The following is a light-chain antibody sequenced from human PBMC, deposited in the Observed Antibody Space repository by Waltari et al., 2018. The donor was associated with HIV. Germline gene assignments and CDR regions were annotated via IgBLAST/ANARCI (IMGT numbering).Light chain of an antibody. Sequence: EFVLTQFPATLSLSPGERATLSCRASPTISGSIAWYQQSPGQTPRLLIYDSSKRATDIPTRFSGSGSGTDFTLTIASLEPEDFTFYYCQHRSSWPLYTFGQGTRVDIK. V-gene: IGKV3-11*01. J-gene: IGKJ2*01. CDR1: PTISGS. CDR2: DSS. CDR3: QHRSSWPLYT.